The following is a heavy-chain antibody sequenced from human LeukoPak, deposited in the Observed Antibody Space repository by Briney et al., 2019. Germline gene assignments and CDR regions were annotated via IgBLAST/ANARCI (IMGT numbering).Heavy chain of an antibody. CDR3: ASVECENFWSGYSKFDY. J-gene: IGHJ4*02. CDR2: ISSSGSTI. Sequence: GGSLRLSCAASGFTFSDYYMSWIRQAPGKGLEWVSYISSSGSTIYYADSVKGRFTIFTDNAKNSLYLQMNSRRAEDTAVYYCASVECENFWSGYSKFDYWGQGTLVTVSS. V-gene: IGHV3-11*04. CDR1: GFTFSDYY. D-gene: IGHD3-3*01.